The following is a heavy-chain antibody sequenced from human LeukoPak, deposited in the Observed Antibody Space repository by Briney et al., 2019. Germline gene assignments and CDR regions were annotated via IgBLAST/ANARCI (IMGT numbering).Heavy chain of an antibody. V-gene: IGHV3-33*01. J-gene: IGHJ4*02. D-gene: IGHD3-10*01. CDR1: GFTFSSYG. Sequence: QPGGSLRLSCAASGFTFSSYGMHWVRQAPGKGLEWVAVIWYDGSHKYYADSVKGRFTISRDNSKNTLHLQMNSLRAEDTAVYYCARDLLLWFGELLGDSDYWGQGTLVTVSS. CDR3: ARDLLLWFGELLGDSDY. CDR2: IWYDGSHK.